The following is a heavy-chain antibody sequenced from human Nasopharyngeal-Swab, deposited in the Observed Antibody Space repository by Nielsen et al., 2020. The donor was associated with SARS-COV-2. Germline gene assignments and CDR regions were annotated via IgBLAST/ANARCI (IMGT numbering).Heavy chain of an antibody. CDR1: GFVFITYG. D-gene: IGHD1-26*01. CDR3: ARVFRVGTTRDAFDI. Sequence: GESLKISFTSSGFVFITYGMNLVRQTPGKGVECISFISGSVRSIYYADSVRGRFTISRDNTKNSLYLQMDSLRDEDTAAYYCARVFRVGTTRDAFDIWGQGTKVIVSS. V-gene: IGHV3-48*02. CDR2: ISGSVRSI. J-gene: IGHJ3*02.